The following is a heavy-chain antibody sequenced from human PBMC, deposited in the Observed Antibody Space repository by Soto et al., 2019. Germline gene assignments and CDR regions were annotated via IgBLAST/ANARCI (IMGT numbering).Heavy chain of an antibody. CDR1: GYTFTTYD. V-gene: IGHV1-8*01. D-gene: IGHD5-12*01. Sequence: QVQLVQSGAEVKKPGASVKVSCKASGYTFTTYDINWVRQATGQGLEWMGWMNPNSGNTGNAQKYQGRVTMTRNTSLSTTYMELSSLRSEDTAVYYCARGRDGYNIVDYWGQGTLVTVSS. CDR2: MNPNSGNT. J-gene: IGHJ4*02. CDR3: ARGRDGYNIVDY.